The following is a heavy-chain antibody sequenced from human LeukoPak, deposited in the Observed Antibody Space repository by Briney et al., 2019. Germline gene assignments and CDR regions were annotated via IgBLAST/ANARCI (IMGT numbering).Heavy chain of an antibody. D-gene: IGHD6-19*01. J-gene: IGHJ4*02. Sequence: PSETLFLTCTVSGGSISNYYWSWIRQPPGKELEWIGYIYYSGSTNYNPSLKSRVTISVDTSKNQFSLKLSSVTAADTAVYYCARGSGSGWYRGFFDYWGQGTLVTVSS. CDR2: IYYSGST. CDR3: ARGSGSGWYRGFFDY. CDR1: GGSISNYY. V-gene: IGHV4-59*08.